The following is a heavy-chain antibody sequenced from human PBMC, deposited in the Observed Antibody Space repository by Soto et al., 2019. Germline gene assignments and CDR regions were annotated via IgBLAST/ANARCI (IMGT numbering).Heavy chain of an antibody. J-gene: IGHJ5*02. D-gene: IGHD3-10*01. CDR1: GFTFTAYL. Sequence: QVQLVQSGAEVKKPGASVKVSCKASGFTFTAYLFHWVRLAPGQGLEWMGWINAGNGDTKYSQNFQSRVTITTDTSASAAYMELSSLISEDTAVYYCMRERFGDRRFDPWGQGALVTVSS. V-gene: IGHV1-3*01. CDR3: MRERFGDRRFDP. CDR2: INAGNGDT.